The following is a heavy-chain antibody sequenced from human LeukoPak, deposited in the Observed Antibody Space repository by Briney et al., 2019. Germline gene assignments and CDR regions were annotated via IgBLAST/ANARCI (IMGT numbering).Heavy chain of an antibody. CDR2: IYYSGST. J-gene: IGHJ6*02. CDR1: GGSISSYY. CDR3: ARLVVAAIHYYYGMDV. D-gene: IGHD2-15*01. Sequence: PSETLSLTCTVSGGSISSYYWSWIRQPPGKGLEWIGYIYYSGSTNYNPSLKSRVTISVDTSKNQFSLKLSSVTAADTAVYYCARLVVAAIHYYYGMDVWGQGTTVTVSS. V-gene: IGHV4-59*01.